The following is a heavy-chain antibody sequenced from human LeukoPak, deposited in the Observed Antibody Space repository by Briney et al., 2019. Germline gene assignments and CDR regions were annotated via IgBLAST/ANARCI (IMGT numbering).Heavy chain of an antibody. V-gene: IGHV4-39*07. CDR2: IYYSGST. Sequence: PSETLSLTCTVSGGSISSSSYYWGWIRQPPGKGLEWIGSIYYSGSTYYNPSLKSRVTISVDTSKNQFSLKLSSVTAADTAVYYCARMVDYQAVPDYWGQGTLVTVSS. CDR3: ARMVDYQAVPDY. CDR1: GGSISSSSYY. D-gene: IGHD2-2*01. J-gene: IGHJ4*02.